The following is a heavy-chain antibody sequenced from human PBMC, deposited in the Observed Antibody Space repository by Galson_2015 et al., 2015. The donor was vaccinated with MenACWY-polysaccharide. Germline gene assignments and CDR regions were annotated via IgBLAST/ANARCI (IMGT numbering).Heavy chain of an antibody. Sequence: SVKVSCKASGGNFRTSTIHWIRQAPGQGLEWMGRIIVILGKTDYARGFQDRVTITADNSRTVVDMEVARLTSDDTAVYFCARGRTGLADFANWLDPWGQGTLVTVPS. CDR2: IIVILGKT. V-gene: IGHV1-69*02. D-gene: IGHD3/OR15-3a*01. J-gene: IGHJ5*02. CDR3: ARGRTGLADFANWLDP. CDR1: GGNFRTST.